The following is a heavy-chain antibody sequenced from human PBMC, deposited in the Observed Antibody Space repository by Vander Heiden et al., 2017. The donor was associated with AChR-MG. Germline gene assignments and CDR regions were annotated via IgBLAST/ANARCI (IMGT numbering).Heavy chain of an antibody. V-gene: IGHV4-61*08. CDR3: AMLRSWYTTGWDGGYFQH. CDR1: GDSVSSPDYF. J-gene: IGHJ1*01. CDR2: LYYSGNS. D-gene: IGHD6-13*01. Sequence: QVQLQESGPGLVKPSETVSLTCTVSGDSVSSPDYFLSWIRQPPGKGLDWIGHLYYSGNSTYNHSLKSRFTMSVDTSKNQFALTLSSVTPAETAVYYCAMLRSWYTTGWDGGYFQHWGQGSLVTVSS.